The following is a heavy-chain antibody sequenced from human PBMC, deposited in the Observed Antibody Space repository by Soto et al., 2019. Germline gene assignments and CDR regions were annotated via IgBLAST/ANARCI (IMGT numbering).Heavy chain of an antibody. CDR1: GGSISSYY. CDR2: IHFSGTT. J-gene: IGHJ5*02. CDR3: ARVRGSNWLNWFDP. Sequence: SDTPSLTCTVSGGSISSYYWTWIRQPPGKGLEWIGYIHFSGTTNYNPSLRSRVTMSVDTSKNQFSLKLSSVTAADTAVYYCARVRGSNWLNWFDPWGQGTLVTVSS. V-gene: IGHV4-59*01. D-gene: IGHD6-13*01.